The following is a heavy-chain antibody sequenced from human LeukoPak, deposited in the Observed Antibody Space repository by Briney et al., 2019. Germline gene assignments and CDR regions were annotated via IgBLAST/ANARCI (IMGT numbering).Heavy chain of an antibody. V-gene: IGHV4-39*01. CDR2: IYYSGNK. Sequence: PSETLSLTCTVSGGSISSSSYFWGWTRQPPGKRLEWIGSIYYSGNKYYNPSLRSRLTVSVDTSKNQFSLKLSSVTAADTAVYYCARHLSSDSSDYLTVVDYWGQGTLVTVSS. D-gene: IGHD3-22*01. J-gene: IGHJ4*02. CDR3: ARHLSSDSSDYLTVVDY. CDR1: GGSISSSSYF.